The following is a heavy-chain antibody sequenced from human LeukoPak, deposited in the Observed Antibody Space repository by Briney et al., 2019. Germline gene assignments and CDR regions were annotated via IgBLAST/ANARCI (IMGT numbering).Heavy chain of an antibody. Sequence: GGSLRLSCAASGFTFSSYWMNWARQAPGKGLEWVASINHNGNVNYYVDSVKGRFTISRDNAKNSLYLQMSNLRAEDTAVYFCAKGGGLDVWGQGATVTVSS. V-gene: IGHV3-7*03. J-gene: IGHJ6*02. CDR3: AKGGGLDV. CDR1: GFTFSSYW. CDR2: INHNGNVN. D-gene: IGHD3-16*01.